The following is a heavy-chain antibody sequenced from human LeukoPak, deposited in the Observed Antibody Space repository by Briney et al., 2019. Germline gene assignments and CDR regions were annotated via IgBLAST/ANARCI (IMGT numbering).Heavy chain of an antibody. D-gene: IGHD1-14*01. Sequence: ASVKVSCKASGGTFSSYAISWVRQAPGQGLEWMGRIIPIFCTANYAQKFQGRVTITTDESTSTAYMELSSLRSEDTAVYYCARDQLTTTGHGFKNWFDPWGQGTLVTVSS. CDR1: GGTFSSYA. J-gene: IGHJ5*02. CDR2: IIPIFCTA. CDR3: ARDQLTTTGHGFKNWFDP. V-gene: IGHV1-69*05.